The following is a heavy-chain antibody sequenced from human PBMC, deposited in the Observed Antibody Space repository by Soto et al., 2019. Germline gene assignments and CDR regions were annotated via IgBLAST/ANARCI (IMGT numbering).Heavy chain of an antibody. D-gene: IGHD6-13*01. V-gene: IGHV3-48*01. CDR3: AKDRGGPRIAAAGLFDY. J-gene: IGHJ4*02. CDR1: GFTFSGYN. CDR2: ISSTGSTM. Sequence: GGSLRLSCAASGFTFSGYNMNWVRQAQGKGLEWVSFISSTGSTMYYADSVKGRLIISRDNAKNSLYLQMNSLRAEDTAVYYCAKDRGGPRIAAAGLFDYWGQGTLVTVSS.